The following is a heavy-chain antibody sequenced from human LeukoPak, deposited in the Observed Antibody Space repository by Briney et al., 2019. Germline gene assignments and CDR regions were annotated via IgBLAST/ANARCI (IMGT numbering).Heavy chain of an antibody. Sequence: VASVKVSCKASGYTFSSYYMHWVRQAPGQGLEWMGIINPSGGSTSYAQKFQGRVTMTRDTSTSTVYMELSSLRSEDTAVYYCARSTLLGGGGLDAFDIWGQGTMVTVSS. V-gene: IGHV1-46*01. CDR1: GYTFSSYY. CDR3: ARSTLLGGGGLDAFDI. D-gene: IGHD3-16*01. J-gene: IGHJ3*02. CDR2: INPSGGST.